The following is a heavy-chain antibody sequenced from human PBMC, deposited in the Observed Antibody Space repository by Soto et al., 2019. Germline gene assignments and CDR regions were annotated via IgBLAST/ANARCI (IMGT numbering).Heavy chain of an antibody. J-gene: IGHJ5*02. CDR3: ASTAYYDFWSGYYTGFWFDP. D-gene: IGHD3-3*01. Sequence: QSLTCTVSGGSISSSSYYWGWIRQPPGKGLEWIGSIYYSGSTYYNPSLKSRVTISVDTSKNQFSLKLSSVTAADTAVYYCASTAYYDFWSGYYTGFWFDPWGQGTLVTVSS. CDR1: GGSISSSSYY. CDR2: IYYSGST. V-gene: IGHV4-39*01.